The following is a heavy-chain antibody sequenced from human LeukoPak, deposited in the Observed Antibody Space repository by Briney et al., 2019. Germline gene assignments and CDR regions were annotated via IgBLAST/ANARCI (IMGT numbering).Heavy chain of an antibody. Sequence: GGSLRLSCAASGFTFSSSNMNWVRQAPGKGLEWVSYISSSSRTTYYADSVKGRFTISRDNAKNSLYLQMNSLRAENTAVYYCARDPYSSDYYGMDVWGQGTTVTVSS. V-gene: IGHV3-48*01. CDR3: ARDPYSSDYYGMDV. J-gene: IGHJ6*02. D-gene: IGHD5-18*01. CDR2: ISSSSRTT. CDR1: GFTFSSSN.